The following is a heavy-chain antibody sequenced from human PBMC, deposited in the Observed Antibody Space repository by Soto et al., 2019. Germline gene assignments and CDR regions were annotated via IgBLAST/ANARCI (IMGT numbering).Heavy chain of an antibody. CDR3: ASDIWIAAAGPWLDP. CDR2: IYYSGST. V-gene: IGHV4-59*01. J-gene: IGHJ5*02. D-gene: IGHD6-13*01. CDR1: GGSISSYY. Sequence: SETLSLTCTVSGGSISSYYWSWIRQPPGKGLEWIGYIYYSGSTNYNPSLKSRVTISVDTSKNQFSLKLSSVTAADTAVYYCASDIWIAAAGPWLDPWGQGTMVTVYS.